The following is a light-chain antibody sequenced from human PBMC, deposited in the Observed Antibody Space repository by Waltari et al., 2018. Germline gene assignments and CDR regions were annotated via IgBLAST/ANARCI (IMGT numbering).Light chain of an antibody. CDR1: QNISSW. J-gene: IGKJ2*02. CDR2: KAS. V-gene: IGKV1-5*03. CDR3: QQYNSFPCT. Sequence: DIQLPQSPSTLSASVGGRFTIPCRASQNISSWLAWYQQKPGKAPKFLIYKASSLKSGVPSRFSCSGSGTEFTLSISSLQPDDFATYYCQQYNSFPCTFGQGTKLEIK.